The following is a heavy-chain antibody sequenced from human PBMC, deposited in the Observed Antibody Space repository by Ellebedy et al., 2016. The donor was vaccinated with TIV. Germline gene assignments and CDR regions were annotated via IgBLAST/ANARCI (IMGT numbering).Heavy chain of an antibody. J-gene: IGHJ4*02. D-gene: IGHD1-1*01. CDR1: GGSISGYY. V-gene: IGHV4-59*08. CDR3: ARWNEGFDY. Sequence: MPSETLSLTCTVSGGSISGYYWGWIRQPQGKGLEWIGYIYYSGITDYNPSLRSRVIISVDTPKNQLSLKLSSVTAADAAMYYCARWNEGFDYWGQGTLVTVSS. CDR2: IYYSGIT.